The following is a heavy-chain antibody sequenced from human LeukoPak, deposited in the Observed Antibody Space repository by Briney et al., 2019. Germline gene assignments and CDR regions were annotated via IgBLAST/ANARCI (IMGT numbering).Heavy chain of an antibody. CDR2: IYYSGST. D-gene: IGHD3-22*01. Sequence: TSETLSLTCTVSGGSISSYYWSWIRQPPGKGLEWIGYIYYSGSTNYNPSLKSRVTISVDTSKNQFSLKLSSVTAADTAVYYCARWDYYDSSGYYFGFDYWGQGTLVTVSS. J-gene: IGHJ4*02. V-gene: IGHV4-59*01. CDR1: GGSISSYY. CDR3: ARWDYYDSSGYYFGFDY.